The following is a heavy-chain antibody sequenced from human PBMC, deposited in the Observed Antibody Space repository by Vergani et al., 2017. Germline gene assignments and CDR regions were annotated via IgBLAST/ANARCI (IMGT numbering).Heavy chain of an antibody. CDR2: INPSGGST. J-gene: IGHJ4*02. Sequence: QVQLVQSGAEVKKPGASVKVSCKASGYTFTSYYMHWVRQAPGQGLEWMGIINPSGGSTSYAQKFQGRVTMTRDTSTSTVYMELSSLISEDTAVYYCAREKRFLEWLLYAYYFDYWGQGTLVTVSS. V-gene: IGHV1-46*01. D-gene: IGHD3-3*01. CDR3: AREKRFLEWLLYAYYFDY. CDR1: GYTFTSYY.